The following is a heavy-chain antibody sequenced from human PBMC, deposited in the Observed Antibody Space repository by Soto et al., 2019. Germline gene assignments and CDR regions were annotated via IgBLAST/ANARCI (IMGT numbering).Heavy chain of an antibody. CDR1: GFTFSSYG. CDR2: IWYDGSNK. CDR3: ARDSGDSSSLYYYYYYGMDV. D-gene: IGHD6-13*01. Sequence: PGGSLRLSCAASGFTFSSYGMHWVRQAPGKGLEWVAVIWYDGSNKYYADSVKGRFTISRDNSKNTLYLQMNSLRAEDTAVYYCARDSGDSSSLYYYYYYGMDVWGQGTTVTVSS. V-gene: IGHV3-33*01. J-gene: IGHJ6*02.